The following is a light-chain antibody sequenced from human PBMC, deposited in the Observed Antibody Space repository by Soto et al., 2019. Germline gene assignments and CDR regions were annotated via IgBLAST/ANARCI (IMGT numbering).Light chain of an antibody. V-gene: IGLV1-40*01. CDR1: SSNIGAGYD. CDR2: LNS. CDR3: QSYDNSLSGVM. J-gene: IGLJ3*02. Sequence: QSVRTQTPSVSGAPGQRVTISCTGSSSNIGAGYDVHWYQQLPGTAPKLLIYLNSNRPSGVPDRFSGSKSGTSASLAITRLQAEDEADYYCQSYDNSLSGVMFGGGTKLTVL.